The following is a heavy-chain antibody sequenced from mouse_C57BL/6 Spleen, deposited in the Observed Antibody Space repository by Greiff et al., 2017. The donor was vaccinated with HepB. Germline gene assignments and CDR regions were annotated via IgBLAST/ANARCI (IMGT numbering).Heavy chain of an antibody. J-gene: IGHJ2*01. Sequence: QVQLKESGPELVKPGASVKISCKASGYAFSSSWMNWVKQRPGKGLEWIGRIYPGDGDTNYNGKFKGKATLTADKSSSTAYMQLSSLTSEDSAVYFCASHTYYFDYWGQGTTLTVSS. CDR2: IYPGDGDT. CDR3: ASHTYYFDY. CDR1: GYAFSSSW. V-gene: IGHV1-82*01. D-gene: IGHD5-1-1*01.